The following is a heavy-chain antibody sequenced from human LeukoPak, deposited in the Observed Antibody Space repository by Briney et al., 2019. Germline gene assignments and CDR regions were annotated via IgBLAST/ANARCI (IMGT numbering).Heavy chain of an antibody. CDR1: GLTFSSYG. D-gene: IGHD3-22*01. CDR3: AKDSSGYFEYFQH. CDR2: ISYDGSNK. J-gene: IGHJ1*01. Sequence: GGSLRLSCAASGLTFSSYGMHWVRQAPGKGLEWVAVISYDGSNKYYADSVKGRFTISRDNSKNTLYLQMNSLRAEDTAVYCRAKDSSGYFEYFQHWGQGTLVTVSS. V-gene: IGHV3-30*18.